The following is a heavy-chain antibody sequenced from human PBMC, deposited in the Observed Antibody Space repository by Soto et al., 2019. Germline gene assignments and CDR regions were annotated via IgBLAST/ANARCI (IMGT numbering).Heavy chain of an antibody. CDR3: ASDYGSGIYHPKY. CDR2: INSDGRST. D-gene: IGHD3-10*01. J-gene: IGHJ4*02. V-gene: IGHV3-74*01. CDR1: GFTFSSYW. Sequence: EVQLVESGGGLVQPGGSLRLSCAASGFTFSSYWMHWVRQAPGKGLVWVSRINSDGRSTSYADSVKGRFTISRDNAKNTLYRQMNSLRAEDTAVYYCASDYGSGIYHPKYWGQGTLVTVAS.